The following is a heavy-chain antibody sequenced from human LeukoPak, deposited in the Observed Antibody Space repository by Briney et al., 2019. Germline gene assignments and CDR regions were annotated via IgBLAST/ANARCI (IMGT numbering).Heavy chain of an antibody. CDR2: IIPIFGTA. CDR1: GGTFSSYA. Sequence: GSSVKVSCKASGGTFSSYANSWVRQAPGQGLEWMGGIIPIFGTANYAQKFQGRVTITTDESTSTAYMELSSLRSEDTAVNYCARPKSSSAGGYYFDYWGQGTLVTVSS. CDR3: ARPKSSSAGGYYFDY. D-gene: IGHD6-6*01. V-gene: IGHV1-69*05. J-gene: IGHJ4*02.